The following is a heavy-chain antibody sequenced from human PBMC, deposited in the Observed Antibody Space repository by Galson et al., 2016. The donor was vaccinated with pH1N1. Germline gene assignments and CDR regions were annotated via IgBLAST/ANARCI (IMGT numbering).Heavy chain of an antibody. Sequence: QSGAEVKKPGESLKISCKGSGYSFTNYWIGWVRQIPGKGQEWMGVIYPGDSDVRYTPSFQGQVTISADKSISTAYLQWGSLRAPDTAMDYCARSPGIDVAAMPADSWGQGTLVTVSS. CDR3: ARSPGIDVAAMPADS. CDR1: GYSFTNYW. CDR2: IYPGDSDV. V-gene: IGHV5-51*03. J-gene: IGHJ4*02. D-gene: IGHD2-2*01.